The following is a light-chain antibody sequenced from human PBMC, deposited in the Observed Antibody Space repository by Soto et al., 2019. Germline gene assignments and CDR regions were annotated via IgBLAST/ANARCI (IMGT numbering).Light chain of an antibody. CDR3: QQSYNTPYT. Sequence: DIQMTQSPSSLSASVGDRVTITCRASQTISSYLHWYQQKPGKAPQLLIYAASSLQRGVPSRFSGSGSGTDFTLIISSLQPDDFATYFCQQSYNTPYTFGQGTKLEIK. CDR2: AAS. CDR1: QTISSY. J-gene: IGKJ2*01. V-gene: IGKV1-39*01.